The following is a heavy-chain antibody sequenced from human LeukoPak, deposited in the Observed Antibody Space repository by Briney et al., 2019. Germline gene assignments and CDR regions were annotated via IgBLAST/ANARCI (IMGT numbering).Heavy chain of an antibody. Sequence: GESLKISCKGSGYRFTTYWIGWVRPIPGKGLEWMGLIYPGDSATRYSPSFHGQVTISADKSISTAYLQWSSLKASDTAMYYCASTSMVRGVISYFDSWGQGTVVTVSS. V-gene: IGHV5-51*01. CDR1: GYRFTTYW. CDR2: IYPGDSAT. J-gene: IGHJ4*02. D-gene: IGHD3-10*01. CDR3: ASTSMVRGVISYFDS.